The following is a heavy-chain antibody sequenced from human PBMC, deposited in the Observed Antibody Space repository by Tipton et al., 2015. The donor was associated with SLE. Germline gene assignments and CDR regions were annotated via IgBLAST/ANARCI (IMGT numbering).Heavy chain of an antibody. J-gene: IGHJ2*01. D-gene: IGHD6-13*01. CDR3: ARDRRLIAAPSFWWYFGL. CDR1: GGSTSDTN. CDR2: IHHIGGT. Sequence: GLVKPSETLSLTCAVYGGSTSDTNWSWIRQPPGKGLEWIGEIHHIGGTKYSPSLKSRVTISVDTSKNQFSLKLSSVTAADTAVYYCARDRRLIAAPSFWWYFGLWGRGTLVTVSS. V-gene: IGHV4-34*01.